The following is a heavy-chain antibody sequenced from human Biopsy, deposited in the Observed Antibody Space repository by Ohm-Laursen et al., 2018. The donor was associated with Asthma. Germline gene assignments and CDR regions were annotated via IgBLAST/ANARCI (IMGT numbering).Heavy chain of an antibody. CDR1: GGSFSNYA. J-gene: IGHJ6*02. Sequence: VKVSCKASGGSFSNYAISWVRQAPRQGLEWMGGLIPVLGTADYAQMFEGRVTITADESTSTAYMELSSLRSEDTAVYYCVRGYSGSDRIVYYYSGMEVWGPGTTVTVSS. V-gene: IGHV1-69*01. D-gene: IGHD5-12*01. CDR3: VRGYSGSDRIVYYYSGMEV. CDR2: LIPVLGTA.